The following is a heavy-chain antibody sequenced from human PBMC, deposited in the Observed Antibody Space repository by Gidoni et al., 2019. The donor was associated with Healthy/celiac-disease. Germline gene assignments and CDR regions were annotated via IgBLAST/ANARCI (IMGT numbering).Heavy chain of an antibody. Sequence: EVQLVESGGGLVKPGGSLRLSCAASGFIFSGYSMNWVRQAPGKGLEWVSSIRSSGSYIYYADSVKGRFTISRDNAKNSLYLQMNSLRAEDTAVYYCARVVVVVTAMCFDYWGQGTLVTVSS. V-gene: IGHV3-21*01. J-gene: IGHJ4*02. CDR2: IRSSGSYI. CDR1: GFIFSGYS. D-gene: IGHD2-21*02. CDR3: ARVVVVVTAMCFDY.